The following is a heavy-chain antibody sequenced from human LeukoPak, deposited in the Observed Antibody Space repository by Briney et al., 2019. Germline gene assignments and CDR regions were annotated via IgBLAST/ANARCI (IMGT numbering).Heavy chain of an antibody. CDR3: ARVGCSSTSCYSGFDP. Sequence: SETLSLTCTVSGGSISSYYWSWIRQPPGKGLEWIGYIYYSGSTNYNPSLKSRVTISVDTSKNQFSLKLSSVTAADTAVYYCARVGCSSTSCYSGFDPWGQGTLVTVSP. CDR2: IYYSGST. J-gene: IGHJ5*02. V-gene: IGHV4-59*01. D-gene: IGHD2-2*01. CDR1: GGSISSYY.